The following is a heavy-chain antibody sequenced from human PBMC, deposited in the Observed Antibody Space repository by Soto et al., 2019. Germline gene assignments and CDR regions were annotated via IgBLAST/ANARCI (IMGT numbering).Heavy chain of an antibody. CDR2: ISGSGGST. CDR1: GFTFSSYA. Sequence: EVQLLESGGGLVQPGGSLRLSCAASGFTFSSYAMSWVRQAPGKGLEWVSAISGSGGSTYYADSVKGRFTISRDNSKNTLYLQMNSLRAEDTAVYYCAKSRRGGYYYDSSGYSPRGLIDYWGQGTLVTVSS. D-gene: IGHD3-22*01. J-gene: IGHJ4*02. CDR3: AKSRRGGYYYDSSGYSPRGLIDY. V-gene: IGHV3-23*01.